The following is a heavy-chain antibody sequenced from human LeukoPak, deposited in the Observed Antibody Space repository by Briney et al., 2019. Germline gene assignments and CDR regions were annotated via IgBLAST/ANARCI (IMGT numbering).Heavy chain of an antibody. CDR1: GFTFSNYW. V-gene: IGHV3-74*01. CDR2: INSDGSST. Sequence: GGSLTLSCAASGFTFSNYWMHWVRQAPGKGLVWVSHINSDGSSTDYADSVKGRFTISRDNAKNTLYLQKNSVRAEDTALYYCASGLYTVTPGGQGTLVTVSS. J-gene: IGHJ4*02. CDR3: ASGLYTVTP. D-gene: IGHD4-17*01.